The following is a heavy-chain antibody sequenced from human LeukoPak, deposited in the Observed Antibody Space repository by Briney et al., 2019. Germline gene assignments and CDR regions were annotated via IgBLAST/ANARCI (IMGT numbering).Heavy chain of an antibody. CDR2: ISYDGSNK. J-gene: IGHJ4*02. CDR3: ARVDSDTAMVGYFDY. V-gene: IGHV3-30*04. D-gene: IGHD5-18*01. CDR1: GFTFSSYA. Sequence: GRSLRLSCAASGFTFSSYAMHWVHQAPGKGLEWVAVISYDGSNKYYADSVKGRFTISRDNSKNTLYLQMNSLRAEDTAVYYCARVDSDTAMVGYFDYWGQGTLVTVSS.